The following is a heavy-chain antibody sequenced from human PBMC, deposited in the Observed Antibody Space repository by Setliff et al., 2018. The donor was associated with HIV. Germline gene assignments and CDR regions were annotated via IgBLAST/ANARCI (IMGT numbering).Heavy chain of an antibody. J-gene: IGHJ6*02. CDR3: ARDLAGTPYYYYGMDV. CDR1: GFTLSSFA. Sequence: LRLSCAASGFTLSSFAMHWVRQAPGKGLEWVAAISYDGSNKYYADSVKGRFTISRDKSKNTLYLQMNSLRVEDTAVYYCARDLAGTPYYYYGMDVWGQGTAVTVSS. D-gene: IGHD3-10*01. V-gene: IGHV3-30-3*01. CDR2: ISYDGSNK.